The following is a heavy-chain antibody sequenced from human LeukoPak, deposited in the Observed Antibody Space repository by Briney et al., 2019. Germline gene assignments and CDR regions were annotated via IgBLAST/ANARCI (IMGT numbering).Heavy chain of an antibody. CDR1: GFTFSSYA. V-gene: IGHV3-30-3*01. Sequence: GGSLRLSCAASGFTFSSYAMHWVRQAPGKGLEWVAVISYDGSNKYYADSVKGRFTISRDNSKNTLYLQMNSLRAEDTAVYYCARGGIRITIFGVVGYWGQGTLVTVSS. CDR3: ARGGIRITIFGVVGY. D-gene: IGHD3-3*01. CDR2: ISYDGSNK. J-gene: IGHJ4*02.